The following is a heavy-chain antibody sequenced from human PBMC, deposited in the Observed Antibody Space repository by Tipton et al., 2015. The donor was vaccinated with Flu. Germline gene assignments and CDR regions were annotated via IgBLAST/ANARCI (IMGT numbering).Heavy chain of an antibody. V-gene: IGHV2-70*01. CDR1: GFSLSTSGMC. D-gene: IGHD1-14*01. CDR2: IDWEDDK. CDR3: ARELEPRGFYGMDV. J-gene: IGHJ6*02. Sequence: LVKPTQTLTLTCTFSGFSLSTSGMCVNWIRQPPGKALEWLAYIDWEDDKHYSTSLRTRLTLSKDTTKNQVVLTMTDMDPVDTAPYYCARELEPRGFYGMDVWGQGTTVPVSS.